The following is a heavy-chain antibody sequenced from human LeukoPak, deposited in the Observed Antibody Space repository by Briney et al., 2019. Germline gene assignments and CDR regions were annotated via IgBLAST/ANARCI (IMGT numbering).Heavy chain of an antibody. Sequence: GGSLRLSCAASGFTVSINYMSWVRQAPGKGLEWVSITYSDSSTNYADSVKGRFTISRDTSQNTLPLQMNSLRAEDTAVYYCVRKNRDFNAAFDIWGQGTVVTVSS. D-gene: IGHD2-21*02. CDR3: VRKNRDFNAAFDI. CDR2: TYSDSST. CDR1: GFTVSINY. J-gene: IGHJ3*02. V-gene: IGHV3-53*01.